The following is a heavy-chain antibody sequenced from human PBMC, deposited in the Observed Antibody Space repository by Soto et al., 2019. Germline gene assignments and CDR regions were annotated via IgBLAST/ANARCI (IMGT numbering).Heavy chain of an antibody. Sequence: EVQLVESGGGSVNPGGSVRLSCAASGFTFTDAWMNWVRQVPGEGLEWVGHVKSQIDGGTTDSAAALDGRVTISRDDSKNMVYLQMNRLRTDDTAVYYCATGSSRFDFWGQGTLVIVS. D-gene: IGHD6-6*01. CDR2: VKSQIDGGTT. V-gene: IGHV3-15*01. CDR3: ATGSSRFDF. J-gene: IGHJ5*01. CDR1: GFTFTDAW.